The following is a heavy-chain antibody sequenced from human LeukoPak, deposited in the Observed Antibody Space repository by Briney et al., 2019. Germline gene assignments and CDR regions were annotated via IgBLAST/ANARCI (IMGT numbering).Heavy chain of an antibody. CDR2: ISYDGS. V-gene: IGHV3-30*04. D-gene: IGHD3-22*01. Sequence: GGSLRLSCAASGFTFSSHAMHWVRQAPGKGLEWVALISYDGSADSVKGRFTISRDNSKNTLYLQMNSLRAEDTAVYYCAREGVEYYYDSSGYPYFDYWGQGTLVTVSS. CDR1: GFTFSSHA. J-gene: IGHJ4*02. CDR3: AREGVEYYYDSSGYPYFDY.